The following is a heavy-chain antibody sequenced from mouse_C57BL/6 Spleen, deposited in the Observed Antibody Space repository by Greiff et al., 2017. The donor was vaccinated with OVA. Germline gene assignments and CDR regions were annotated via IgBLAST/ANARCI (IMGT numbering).Heavy chain of an antibody. CDR3: ARYGYGSSYYYAMDY. V-gene: IGHV5-17*01. J-gene: IGHJ4*01. Sequence: EVHLVESGGGLVKPGGSLKLSCAASGFTFSDYGMHWVRQAPEKGLEWVAYISSGSSTIYYADTVKGRFTISRDNAKNTLFLQMTSLRSEDTAMYYCARYGYGSSYYYAMDYWGQGTSVTVSS. CDR2: ISSGSSTI. CDR1: GFTFSDYG. D-gene: IGHD1-1*01.